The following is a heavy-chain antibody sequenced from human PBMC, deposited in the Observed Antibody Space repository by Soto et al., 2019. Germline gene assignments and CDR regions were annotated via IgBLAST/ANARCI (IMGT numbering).Heavy chain of an antibody. CDR3: ARDRGPFDP. Sequence: SETLSLTCAVSGGSISSGGYSWSWIRQPPGKGLEWIGYIYHSGSTYYNPSLKSRVTISVDRSKNQFSLKLSSVTAADTAVYYCARDRGPFDPWGKGTRGTVAS. V-gene: IGHV4-30-2*01. J-gene: IGHJ5*02. CDR2: IYHSGST. CDR1: GGSISSGGYS.